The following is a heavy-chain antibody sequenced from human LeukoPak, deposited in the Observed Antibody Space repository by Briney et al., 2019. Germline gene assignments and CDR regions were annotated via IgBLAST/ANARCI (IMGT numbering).Heavy chain of an antibody. CDR1: GFTFSSYA. CDR3: ARGGRYFDY. Sequence: GGSLRLSCAVSGFTFSSYAMNWVRQAPGKGLEWVSAIIGSGGSTYYADSVKGRFTISRDNSKNTLYLQMNSLRADDTAVYYCARGGRYFDYWGQGTLVTVSS. CDR2: IIGSGGST. J-gene: IGHJ4*02. V-gene: IGHV3-23*01.